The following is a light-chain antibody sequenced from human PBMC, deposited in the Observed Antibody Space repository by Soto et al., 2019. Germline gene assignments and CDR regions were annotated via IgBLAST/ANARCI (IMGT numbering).Light chain of an antibody. Sequence: QSALTQPRSVSGSPGQSVTISCTGTSSDVGGHNLVSWYQQHPGKAPKLVIYDVSKWPSGVPDRFFGSKSGNTASLTISGLQAEDEADYYCCSYAGSSLCVFGGGTKVTVL. CDR2: DVS. V-gene: IGLV2-11*01. CDR3: CSYAGSSLCV. J-gene: IGLJ3*02. CDR1: SSDVGGHNL.